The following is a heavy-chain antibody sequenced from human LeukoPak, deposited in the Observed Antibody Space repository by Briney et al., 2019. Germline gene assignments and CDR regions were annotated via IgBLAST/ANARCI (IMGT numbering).Heavy chain of an antibody. D-gene: IGHD4-11*01. CDR2: ISSSSSTI. J-gene: IGHJ4*02. V-gene: IGHV3-48*01. CDR3: ARDLGFMTSDY. CDR1: GFTFSSYS. Sequence: PGGSLRLSCAASGFTFSSYSMNWVRQAPGKGLEWVSYISSSSSTIYYADSMKGRFTISRDNAKNSLYLQMNSLRAEDTAVYYCARDLGFMTSDYWGQGTLVTVSS.